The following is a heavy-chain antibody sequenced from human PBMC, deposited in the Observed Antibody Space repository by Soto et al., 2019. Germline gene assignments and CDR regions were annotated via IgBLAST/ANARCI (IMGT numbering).Heavy chain of an antibody. D-gene: IGHD3-16*02. CDR2: ISGSGST. CDR3: AKEKDYDYVWGSYRYTSDY. J-gene: IGHJ4*02. V-gene: IGHV3-23*01. CDR1: GFTFSSYA. Sequence: LILSCAASGFTFSSYAMSWVRQAPGKGLECVSAISGSGSTFYADSVKGRFTISRDNSKNTLYLQMNSLRAEDTAVYYCAKEKDYDYVWGSYRYTSDYWGQGTLVTVSS.